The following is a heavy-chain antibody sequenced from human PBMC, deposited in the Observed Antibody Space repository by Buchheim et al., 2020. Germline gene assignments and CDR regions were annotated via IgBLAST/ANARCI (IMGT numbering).Heavy chain of an antibody. CDR1: GFTFSSYG. CDR2: IWYDGSNK. J-gene: IGHJ6*02. V-gene: IGHV3-33*01. CDR3: ARDGADIVVVVAAQNYYYYYGMDV. D-gene: IGHD2-15*01. Sequence: QVQLVESGGGVVQPGRSLRLSCAASGFTFSSYGMHWVRQAPGKGLEWVAVIWYDGSNKYYADSVKGQFTISRDNSKNTLYLQMNSLRAEDTAVYYCARDGADIVVVVAAQNYYYYYGMDVWGQGTT.